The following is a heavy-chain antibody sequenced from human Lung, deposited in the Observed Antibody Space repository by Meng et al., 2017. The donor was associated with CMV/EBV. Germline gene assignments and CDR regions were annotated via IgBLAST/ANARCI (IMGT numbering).Heavy chain of an antibody. J-gene: IGHJ5*02. V-gene: IGHV1-8*01. D-gene: IGHD3-10*01. CDR1: GHALNIYD. CDR3: TRGRGSTHKGNWFDP. CDR2: MNPNSGNT. Sequence: SGHALNIYDINWVRQATGQGLEWMGWMNPNSGNTAYAPKFQGRLTMTRNTSINTAYMDLSSLRSEDTAIYYCTRGRGSTHKGNWFDPWGQGTLVTVSS.